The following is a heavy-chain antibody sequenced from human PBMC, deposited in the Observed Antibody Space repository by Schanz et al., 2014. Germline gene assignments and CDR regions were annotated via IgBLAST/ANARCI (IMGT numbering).Heavy chain of an antibody. J-gene: IGHJ6*03. CDR1: EFSFSSFG. V-gene: IGHV3-7*01. CDR2: INQDGSEK. D-gene: IGHD1-1*01. Sequence: EVQLVESGGGLVQPRGSLRLSCAASEFSFSSFGMNWVRQAPGKGLEWVANINQDGSEKYYVDSVKGRFTISRDNSKNALYLQMDSLRAEDTAVYFCARESGGQNDLDAEPHKYTYMDVWGKGTTVTVSS. CDR3: ARESGGQNDLDAEPHKYTYMDV.